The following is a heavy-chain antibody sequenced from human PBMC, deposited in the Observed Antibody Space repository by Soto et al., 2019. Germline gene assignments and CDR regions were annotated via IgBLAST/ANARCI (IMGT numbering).Heavy chain of an antibody. CDR1: GFTFRSYA. J-gene: IGHJ4*02. Sequence: EVQLLESGGGLVQPAGSLRLSCAASGFTFRSYAMNWVHQAPGKGLEWVSVISGSGDSTYYADSVKGRFTISRDNSKNTLYLQMNSLRAEDTAVYYCARRSSSWYFDCWGQGTLVTVSS. D-gene: IGHD6-13*01. V-gene: IGHV3-23*01. CDR3: ARRSSSWYFDC. CDR2: ISGSGDST.